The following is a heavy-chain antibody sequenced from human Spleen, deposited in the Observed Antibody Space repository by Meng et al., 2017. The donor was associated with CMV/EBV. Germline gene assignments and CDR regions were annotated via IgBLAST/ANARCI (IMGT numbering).Heavy chain of an antibody. CDR2: ISSSGSYI. D-gene: IGHD6-13*01. J-gene: IGHJ3*02. CDR1: GFTFSSYS. V-gene: IGHV3-21*01. Sequence: ETLSLTCAASGFTFSSYSMNWVRQAPGKGLEWVSSISSSGSYIYYADSVKGRFTISRDNAKNSLYLQMNSLRAEDTAVYYCAREAAAGTGGAFDIWGQGTMVTVSS. CDR3: AREAAAGTGGAFDI.